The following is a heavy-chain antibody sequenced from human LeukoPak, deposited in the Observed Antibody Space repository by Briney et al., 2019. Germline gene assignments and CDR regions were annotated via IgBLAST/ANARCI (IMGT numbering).Heavy chain of an antibody. CDR2: ISGSGGST. V-gene: IGHV3-23*01. Sequence: GGSLRLSWAASGFTFSSYAMSWVRQAPGKGLEWVSAISGSGGSTYYADSVKGRFTISRDNSKNTLYLQMNSLRAEDTAVYYCAKGRSVILWFGELLGYFDYWGQGTLVTVSS. J-gene: IGHJ4*02. CDR3: AKGRSVILWFGELLGYFDY. CDR1: GFTFSSYA. D-gene: IGHD3-10*01.